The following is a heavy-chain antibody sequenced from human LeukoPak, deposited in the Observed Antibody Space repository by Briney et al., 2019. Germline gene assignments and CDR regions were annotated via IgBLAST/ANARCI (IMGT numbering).Heavy chain of an antibody. Sequence: GGSLRLSCAASGFTFDDYAIHWVRQAPGKGLEWVSGISSSCSYIYYADSVKGRFTISRDNAKNSLYLQMNSLRAEDTAVYYCARGGYPVAGRRGPFDYWGQGTLVTVSS. CDR3: ARGGYPVAGRRGPFDY. CDR2: ISSSCSYI. CDR1: GFTFDDYA. V-gene: IGHV3-21*01. J-gene: IGHJ4*02. D-gene: IGHD4-23*01.